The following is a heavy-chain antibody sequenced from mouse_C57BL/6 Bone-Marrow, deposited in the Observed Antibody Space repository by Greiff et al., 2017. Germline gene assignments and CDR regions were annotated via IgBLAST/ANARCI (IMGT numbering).Heavy chain of an antibody. J-gene: IGHJ4*01. CDR3: ARSGITVVARDY. CDR1: GYTFTSYW. Sequence: VQLQQPGAELVKPGASVKLSCKASGYTFTSYWMHWVKQRPGQGLEWIGMIPPNSGSTNYNEKFKSKATLTVDKSSSTAYMQLSSLTSEDSAVYYCARSGITVVARDYWGQGTSVTVSS. CDR2: IPPNSGST. D-gene: IGHD1-1*01. V-gene: IGHV1-64*01.